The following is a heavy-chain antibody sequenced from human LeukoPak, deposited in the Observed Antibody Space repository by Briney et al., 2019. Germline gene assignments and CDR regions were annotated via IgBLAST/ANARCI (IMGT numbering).Heavy chain of an antibody. CDR3: ARGWAAAGISDY. J-gene: IGHJ4*02. Sequence: GRSLRLSCAASGFTVSSNYMSWVRQAPGKGLEWVSVIYSGGSTYYADSVKGRFTISRDNSKNTLYLQMNSLRAEDTAVYYCARGWAAAGISDYWGQGTLVTVSS. V-gene: IGHV3-53*01. D-gene: IGHD6-13*01. CDR1: GFTVSSNY. CDR2: IYSGGST.